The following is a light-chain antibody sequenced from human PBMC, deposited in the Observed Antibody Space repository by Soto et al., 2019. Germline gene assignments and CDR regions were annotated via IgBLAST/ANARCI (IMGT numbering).Light chain of an antibody. CDR1: SSTIGSKT. Sequence: QSVLTQPPSASGTPGQRVTISCSGSSSTIGSKTLNWYQQVPGSAPKLLIYTTNQRPSGVPDRFSGSKSGTSASLVISGLQSEDEADYYCAAWNDSLTGLVFGGGTKVTVL. CDR3: AAWNDSLTGLV. J-gene: IGLJ2*01. CDR2: TTN. V-gene: IGLV1-44*01.